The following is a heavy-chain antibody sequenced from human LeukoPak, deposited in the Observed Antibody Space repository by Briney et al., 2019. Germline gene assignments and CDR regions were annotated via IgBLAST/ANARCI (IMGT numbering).Heavy chain of an antibody. J-gene: IGHJ4*02. CDR3: ARGGILWFGELEPFDY. V-gene: IGHV3-48*03. D-gene: IGHD3-10*01. Sequence: GPLRLSCAASGFTFSSYEMNWVRQAPGKGLEWVPYISSSGSTIYYADSVKGRFTISRDNAKNSLYLQMNSLRAEDTAVYYCARGGILWFGELEPFDYWGQGTLVTVSS. CDR2: ISSSGSTI. CDR1: GFTFSSYE.